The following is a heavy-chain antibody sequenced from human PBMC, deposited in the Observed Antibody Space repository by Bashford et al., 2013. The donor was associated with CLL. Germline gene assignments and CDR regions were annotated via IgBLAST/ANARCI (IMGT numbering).Heavy chain of an antibody. J-gene: IGHJ4*02. Sequence: SETLSLTCSVSGGPLVLSTTIGSGSPPGGGLEWSWALFPQRGNTDHNPSLKSRVTISVDTSKNQFSLELRSVTAADTAVYYCARGLSTTTWVDYWGQGTLVTVSS. D-gene: IGHD3-16*02. V-gene: IGHV4-4*07. CDR1: GGPLVLST. CDR3: ARGLSTTTWVDY. CDR2: FPQRGNT.